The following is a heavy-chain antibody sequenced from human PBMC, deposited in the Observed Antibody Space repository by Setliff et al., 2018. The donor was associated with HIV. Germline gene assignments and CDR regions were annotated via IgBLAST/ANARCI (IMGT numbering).Heavy chain of an antibody. CDR1: GGSISGSNYY. V-gene: IGHV4-39*02. CDR2: VHYSGSI. Sequence: SETLSLTCTVFGGSISGSNYYWGWIRQPPGKGLEWIANVHYSGSIYFNPSLRSRVAISVDTSHNQFSLRLRSVTAADTAVYYCARDVVVVQRYFDLWGRGTLVTVSS. D-gene: IGHD2-15*01. J-gene: IGHJ2*01. CDR3: ARDVVVVQRYFDL.